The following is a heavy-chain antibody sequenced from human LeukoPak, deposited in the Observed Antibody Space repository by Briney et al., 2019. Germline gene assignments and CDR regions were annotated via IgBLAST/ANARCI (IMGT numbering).Heavy chain of an antibody. Sequence: ASVKVSCKASGYTFTGYYMHLVRQATGQGLELMGWINPNSGGTNYAQKFQGRVTMTRDTSISTAYMELSRLRSDDTAVYYCARGAPVVVITTYFDYWGQGTLVTVSS. J-gene: IGHJ4*02. V-gene: IGHV1-2*02. CDR2: INPNSGGT. CDR1: GYTFTGYY. D-gene: IGHD3-22*01. CDR3: ARGAPVVVITTYFDY.